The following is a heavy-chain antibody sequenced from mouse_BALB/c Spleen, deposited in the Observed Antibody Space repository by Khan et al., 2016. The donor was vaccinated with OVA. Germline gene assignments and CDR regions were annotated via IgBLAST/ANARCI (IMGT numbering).Heavy chain of an antibody. V-gene: IGHV3-6*02. D-gene: IGHD2-1*01. J-gene: IGHJ2*01. Sequence: EVQLQESGPGLVKPSQSLSLTCSVTGYSITSGCYWNWIRQFPGNKLEWMGYISYGGLNNYNPSPKNRIPFTRDTSKNQFFLKFNSVTAEDTPTFYCASDETTPYYFDYWGQDTTLTVAS. CDR3: ASDETTPYYFDY. CDR1: GYSITSGCY. CDR2: ISYGGLN.